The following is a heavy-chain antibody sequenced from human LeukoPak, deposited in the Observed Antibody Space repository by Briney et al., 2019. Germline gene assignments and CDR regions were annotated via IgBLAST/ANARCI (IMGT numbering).Heavy chain of an antibody. CDR1: GFTFSSYG. CDR2: ISYDGSNK. Sequence: GRSLRLSCAASGFTFSSYGMHWVRQAPGKGLEWVAVISYDGSNKYYADSVKGRFTISRDNSKNTLYLQMNSLRAEDTAVYYCAKDDQHYGDYPGWFDPWRQGTLVTVSS. J-gene: IGHJ5*02. D-gene: IGHD4-17*01. CDR3: AKDDQHYGDYPGWFDP. V-gene: IGHV3-30*18.